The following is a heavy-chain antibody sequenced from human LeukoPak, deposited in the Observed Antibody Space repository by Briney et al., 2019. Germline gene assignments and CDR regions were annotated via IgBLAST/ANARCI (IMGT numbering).Heavy chain of an antibody. J-gene: IGHJ5*02. V-gene: IGHV6-1*01. CDR3: ARDFCSSSNCPNNWIDP. CDR1: GDSVSSNSAA. Sequence: SQTLSLTCAISGDSVSSNSAAWNWIRQSPSRGLEWLGRTNYRSKWYNNYAISVKSRITINPDTSKNQFSLQLNSVTPEDTAVYCCARDFCSSSNCPNNWIDPWGQGTLVTVSS. CDR2: TNYRSKWYN. D-gene: IGHD2-2*01.